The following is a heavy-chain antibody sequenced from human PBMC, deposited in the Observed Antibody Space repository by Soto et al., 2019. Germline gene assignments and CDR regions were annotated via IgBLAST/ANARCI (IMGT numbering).Heavy chain of an antibody. V-gene: IGHV3-23*01. D-gene: IGHD3-22*01. CDR3: AKVYVRYYDSSGYNFDY. J-gene: IGHJ4*02. CDR1: GFTFSSYA. CDR2: ISGSGGST. Sequence: GGSLRLSCAASGFTFSSYAMSWVRQAPGKGLEWVSAISGSGGSTYYADSVKGRFTISRDNSKNTLYLQMNSLRAEDTAVYYCAKVYVRYYDSSGYNFDYWGQGTLVTVSS.